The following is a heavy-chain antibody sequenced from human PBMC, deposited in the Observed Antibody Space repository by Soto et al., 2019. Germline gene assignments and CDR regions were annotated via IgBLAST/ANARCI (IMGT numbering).Heavy chain of an antibody. J-gene: IGHJ3*01. CDR3: ATRALGGRQQLVRDAFDF. V-gene: IGHV1-69*02. CDR2: VAPIFDFS. D-gene: IGHD3-16*01. CDR1: GGTFDSYS. Sequence: QVQLVQSGAEVKKPGSSLRVCCRASGGTFDSYSISWVRQAPGQGLEWLGKVAPIFDFSRYAPKFQGRVTITADKSTSIAYMDLSGLTSQDTAVYYCATRALGGRQQLVRDAFDFWGQGTKVTVSS.